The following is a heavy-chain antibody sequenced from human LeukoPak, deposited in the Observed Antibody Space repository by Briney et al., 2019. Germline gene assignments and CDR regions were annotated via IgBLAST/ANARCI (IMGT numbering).Heavy chain of an antibody. CDR3: AKESTVTPGNVNWFDS. D-gene: IGHD4-17*01. CDR1: GGSFSGYY. V-gene: IGHV3-23*01. Sequence: PSETLSLTCAAYGGSFSGYYWSWVRQAPGKGLEWVSTITGSGGNTYYAESVKGRFTISRGNSKNRLYLQMNSLRAEDTAVYYCAKESTVTPGNVNWFDSWGQGTLVTVSS. J-gene: IGHJ5*01. CDR2: ITGSGGNT.